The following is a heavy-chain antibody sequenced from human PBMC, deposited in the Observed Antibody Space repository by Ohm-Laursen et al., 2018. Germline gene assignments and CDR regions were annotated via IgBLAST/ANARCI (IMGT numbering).Heavy chain of an antibody. V-gene: IGHV4-59*08. J-gene: IGHJ4*02. CDR2: IDDNGNT. Sequence: SDTLSLTCTVSGGSISSYYWSWIQQPPGKGLEWIGNIDDNGNTNYNPSLQSRVTISINTSKNQFSLQLRFVTAADTAVYHCAGAPNLYYFDYWGQGTLVTVSS. D-gene: IGHD1-26*01. CDR3: AGAPNLYYFDY. CDR1: GGSISSYY.